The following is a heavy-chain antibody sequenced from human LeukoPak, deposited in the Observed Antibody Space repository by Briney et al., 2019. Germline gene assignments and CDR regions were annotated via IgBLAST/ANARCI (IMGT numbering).Heavy chain of an antibody. CDR1: GGSFSGYY. J-gene: IGHJ4*02. Sequence: ASETLSLTCAVYGGSFSGYYWSWIRQPPGKGLEWIGEINHSGSTNYNPSLKSRVTISVDTSKNQFSLKLSSVAAADTAVYYCARGPFLWYYGSRYYFDYWGQGTLVTVSS. CDR3: ARGPFLWYYGSRYYFDY. CDR2: INHSGST. V-gene: IGHV4-34*01. D-gene: IGHD3-10*01.